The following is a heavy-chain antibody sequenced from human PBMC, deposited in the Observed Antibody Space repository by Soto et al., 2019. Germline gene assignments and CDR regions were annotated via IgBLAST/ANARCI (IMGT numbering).Heavy chain of an antibody. J-gene: IGHJ6*02. Sequence: SVKVSCKASGGTFSSYAISWVRQAPGQGLEWMGGIIPIFGTANYAQKFQGRVTITADESTSTAYMELSSLRSEDTAVYYCARDCTNGVCTVSYYYGMDVWGQGTTVTVSS. CDR2: IIPIFGTA. D-gene: IGHD2-8*01. V-gene: IGHV1-69*13. CDR1: GGTFSSYA. CDR3: ARDCTNGVCTVSYYYGMDV.